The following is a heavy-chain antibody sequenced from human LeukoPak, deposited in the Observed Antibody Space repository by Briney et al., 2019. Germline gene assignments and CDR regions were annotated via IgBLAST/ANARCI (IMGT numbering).Heavy chain of an antibody. Sequence: SETLSLTCTVSRGSLSNYYWSWIRQPPGKGLEWIGYISYSGSTNYSPSLKSRVTISLDTTKSQFSLRLSSVTAADPAVYYCATEGDYFDSGTIYKTFDIWGRGTVVTVSS. CDR3: ATEGDYFDSGTIYKTFDI. J-gene: IGHJ3*02. V-gene: IGHV4-59*01. CDR2: ISYSGST. CDR1: RGSLSNYY. D-gene: IGHD3-10*01.